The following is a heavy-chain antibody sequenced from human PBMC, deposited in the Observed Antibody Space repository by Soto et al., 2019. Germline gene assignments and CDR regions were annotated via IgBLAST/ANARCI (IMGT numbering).Heavy chain of an antibody. J-gene: IGHJ5*02. CDR3: ARGGSSSQRPFNWFDP. V-gene: IGHV1-46*03. CDR2: INPSGGST. D-gene: IGHD6-6*01. Sequence: VKVSCKASGYTFTSYYMHWVRQAPGQGLEWMGIINPSGGSTSYAQKFQGRVTMTRDTSTSTVYMELSSLRSEDTAVYYCARGGSSSQRPFNWFDPWGQGTLVTVSS. CDR1: GYTFTSYY.